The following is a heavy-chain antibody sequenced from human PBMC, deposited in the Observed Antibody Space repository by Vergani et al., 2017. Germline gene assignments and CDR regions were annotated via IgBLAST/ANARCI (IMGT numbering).Heavy chain of an antibody. Sequence: QVQLKESGPGLVGPSETLSLICTVSGGPFSGGSHYWSWIRQSAGKGLEWIGRIYNTGGTNYDPSLKTRVTMSVDTSKNQFSLKLASVTAADTAIYYCARFSSGFVAWGPGTPVTVSS. D-gene: IGHD5-12*01. CDR1: GGPFSGGSHY. J-gene: IGHJ4*02. CDR2: IYNTGGT. V-gene: IGHV4-61*02. CDR3: ARFSSGFVA.